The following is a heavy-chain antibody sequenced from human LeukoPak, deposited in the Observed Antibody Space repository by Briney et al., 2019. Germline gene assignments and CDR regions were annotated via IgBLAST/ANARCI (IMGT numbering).Heavy chain of an antibody. D-gene: IGHD6-6*01. CDR2: TPFDGSNE. CDR3: ARRGTPYSSSSYHYDYYYMDV. CDR1: GFTLSNYG. J-gene: IGHJ6*03. V-gene: IGHV3-30*02. Sequence: GGSLRLSCVAFGFTLSNYGMHWVRQAPGRGLEWVAITPFDGSNEYYADTVKGRFTISRDNSKNTLYLQMNSLRAEDTAMYYCARRGTPYSSSSYHYDYYYMDVWGKGTTVTVSS.